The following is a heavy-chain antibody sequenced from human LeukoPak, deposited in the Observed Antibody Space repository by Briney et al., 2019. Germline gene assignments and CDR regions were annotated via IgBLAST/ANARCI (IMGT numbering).Heavy chain of an antibody. V-gene: IGHV3-43*02. CDR3: AAGRVEMATVSYYYGMDV. CDR2: ISGDGGGS. Sequence: PGGSLRLSCAASGFTFDDYAMHWVRQAPGKGLEWVSLISGDGGGSYYPDSVKGRFTISRDNSKNSLYLQMNSLRTEDTALYYCAAGRVEMATVSYYYGMDVWGQGATVTVSS. D-gene: IGHD5-24*01. CDR1: GFTFDDYA. J-gene: IGHJ6*02.